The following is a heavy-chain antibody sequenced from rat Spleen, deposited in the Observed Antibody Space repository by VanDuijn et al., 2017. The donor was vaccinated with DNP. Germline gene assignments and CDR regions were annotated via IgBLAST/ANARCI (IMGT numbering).Heavy chain of an antibody. D-gene: IGHD1-1*01. CDR1: GFTFSNYD. V-gene: IGHV5-20*01. Sequence: EVQLVESGGGLVQPGRSMKLSCAASGFTFSNYDMAWFRQAPTKGLEWVASISYDGSSTYHRDSVKGRFTISRDNAKSTLYLQMDSLRSEDTATYYCTTGVVDYWGQGVMVTVSS. J-gene: IGHJ2*01. CDR2: ISYDGSST. CDR3: TTGVVDY.